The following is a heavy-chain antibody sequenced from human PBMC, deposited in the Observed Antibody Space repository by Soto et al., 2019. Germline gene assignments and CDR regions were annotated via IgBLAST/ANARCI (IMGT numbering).Heavy chain of an antibody. CDR2: ISGSGGSS. J-gene: IGHJ6*02. CDR1: GFAFSTYG. Sequence: PGGSLRLSCSASGFAFSTYGMTWVRQAPGKGLEWVSVISGSGGSSYYAASVKGRFTISRDNSKNTVFLQMNGLRAEDTAVYYCAKVIKRAAAGRYEYYKYGMDVWGQGTTVTVSS. D-gene: IGHD6-13*01. CDR3: AKVIKRAAAGRYEYYKYGMDV. V-gene: IGHV3-23*01.